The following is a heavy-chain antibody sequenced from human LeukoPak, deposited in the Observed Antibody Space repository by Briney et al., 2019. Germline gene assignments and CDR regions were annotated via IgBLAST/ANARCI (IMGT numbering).Heavy chain of an antibody. CDR2: INHSGST. D-gene: IGHD6-13*01. V-gene: IGHV4-34*01. J-gene: IGHJ4*02. CDR1: GGSFSGYY. Sequence: SETLSLTCAVYGGSFSGYYWSWIRQPPGKGLEWIGEINHSGSTNYNPSLKSRVTISVDTSKNQFSLKLSSVTTADTAVYYCARLGIAAAGMDYWGQGTLVTVSS. CDR3: ARLGIAAAGMDY.